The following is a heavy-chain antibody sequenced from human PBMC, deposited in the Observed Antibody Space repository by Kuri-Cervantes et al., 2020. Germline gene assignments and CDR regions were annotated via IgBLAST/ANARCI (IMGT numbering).Heavy chain of an antibody. J-gene: IGHJ6*02. CDR3: AKDARGYDAYYYGMDV. Sequence: GGSLRLSCAASGFTLSNYGIHWVRQAPGKGLEWVAFISSDGSSKYYADSVKGRFTISRDNSKNTLYLQMSSLRAEDTAVYYCAKDARGYDAYYYGMDVWGQGTTVTVSS. CDR2: ISSDGSSK. V-gene: IGHV3-30*18. CDR1: GFTLSNYG. D-gene: IGHD5-12*01.